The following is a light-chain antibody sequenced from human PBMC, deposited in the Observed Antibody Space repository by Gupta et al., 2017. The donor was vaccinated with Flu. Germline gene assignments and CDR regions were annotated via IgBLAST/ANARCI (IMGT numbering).Light chain of an antibody. V-gene: IGLV3-19*01. CDR1: SLRYHY. CDR2: GKD. Sequence: SSELTQDPAVSVALGQTVTITCQGDSLRYHYASWYQQKAGQAPVFVVYGKDNRPSGIPDRFSASSSGNTASLTITGAQAEDEADYYCKSRDSSGNQVFFGGGTKLTGL. CDR3: KSRDSSGNQVF. J-gene: IGLJ2*01.